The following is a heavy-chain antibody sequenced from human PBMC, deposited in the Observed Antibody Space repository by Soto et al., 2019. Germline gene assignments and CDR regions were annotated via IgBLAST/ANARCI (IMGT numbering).Heavy chain of an antibody. V-gene: IGHV4-59*01. Sequence: QVQLQESGPGLVKPSETLSLTCTVSGASISRYYWSWIRQSPGKGLEWIGYMYYSGNANYNPSLSSRITISVDTSKNQFSLNLNSVTAADTAVYYGAREYPVHSAYFDYWGQGILVTVSS. J-gene: IGHJ4*02. D-gene: IGHD1-26*01. CDR2: MYYSGNA. CDR3: AREYPVHSAYFDY. CDR1: GASISRYY.